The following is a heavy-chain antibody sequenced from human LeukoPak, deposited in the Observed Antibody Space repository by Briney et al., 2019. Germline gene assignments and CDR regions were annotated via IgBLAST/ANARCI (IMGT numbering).Heavy chain of an antibody. V-gene: IGHV3-21*01. J-gene: IGHJ4*02. CDR2: ISSSSSYI. CDR3: ARGEDIVLMVYAMESDLFFDC. Sequence: PGGSLRLSCAASGFTFSSYSMNWVRQAPGKGLEWVSSISSSSSYIYYADSVKGRFTISRDNAKNSLYLQMNSLRAEDTAVYYCARGEDIVLMVYAMESDLFFDCWGQGTLVTVSS. D-gene: IGHD2-8*01. CDR1: GFTFSSYS.